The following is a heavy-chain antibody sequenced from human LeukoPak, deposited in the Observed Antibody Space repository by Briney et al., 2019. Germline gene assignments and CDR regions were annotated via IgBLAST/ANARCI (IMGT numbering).Heavy chain of an antibody. D-gene: IGHD3-3*01. CDR3: AKDKDFWSGYYRGVPFYYGMDV. J-gene: IGHJ6*02. V-gene: IGHV3-30*18. CDR1: GFSFSSYG. CDR2: ISYDGSNK. Sequence: GRSLRLSCAASGFSFSSYGMHWVRQAPGKGLEWVAVISYDGSNKSYADSVKGRFTISRDTAKNTLYLQMHSLRAEDTAVYYCAKDKDFWSGYYRGVPFYYGMDVWGQGTTVTVSS.